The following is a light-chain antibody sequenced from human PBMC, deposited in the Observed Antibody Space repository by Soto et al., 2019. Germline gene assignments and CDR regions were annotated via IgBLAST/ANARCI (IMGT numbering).Light chain of an antibody. CDR3: QQASSFPLT. V-gene: IGKV1-12*01. CDR1: QAISSW. J-gene: IGKJ4*01. Sequence: DIQMTQSPSSVSASVGDRVTISCRASQAISSWLAWYQQKPGEAPKLLIYGASTLQSGVPSRFSGSESGTLFTLTISSLQPEDFATYYCQQASSFPLTFGGRTKVQIK. CDR2: GAS.